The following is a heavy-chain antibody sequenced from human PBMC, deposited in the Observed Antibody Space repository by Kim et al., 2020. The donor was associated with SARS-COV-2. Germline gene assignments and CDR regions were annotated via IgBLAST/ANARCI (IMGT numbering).Heavy chain of an antibody. CDR2: RNPNSGNT. V-gene: IGHV1-8*01. Sequence: ASVKVSCKASGYTFTSYDINWVRQATGQGLEWMGWRNPNSGNTGYAQKFQGRVTMTRNTSISTAYMELSSLRSEDTAVYYCARGHLKSIVVVIAPRPYYYYMDVWGKGTTVTVSS. D-gene: IGHD2-21*01. CDR1: GYTFTSYD. J-gene: IGHJ6*03. CDR3: ARGHLKSIVVVIAPRPYYYYMDV.